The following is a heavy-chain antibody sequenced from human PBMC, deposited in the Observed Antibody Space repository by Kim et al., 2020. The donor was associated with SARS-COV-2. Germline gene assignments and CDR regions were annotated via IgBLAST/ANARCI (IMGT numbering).Heavy chain of an antibody. CDR3: AKEGAAAGTVGD. V-gene: IGHV3-43*01. Sequence: YYADSVKVRFTISRDNSKNSLYLQMNSLRTEDTALYYCAKEGAAAGTVGDWGQGTLVTVSS. J-gene: IGHJ4*02. D-gene: IGHD6-13*01.